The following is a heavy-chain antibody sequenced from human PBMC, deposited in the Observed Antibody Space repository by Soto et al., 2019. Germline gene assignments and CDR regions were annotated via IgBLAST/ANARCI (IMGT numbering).Heavy chain of an antibody. CDR3: ARGGVSTPTFDY. Sequence: GESLKISCKGSGYNFAGYWIAWVRQMPGKGLELMGIIYPSDSDTRCRPSFQGQVTISADKSISSAYLQWSSLRASDTAMYYCARGGVSTPTFDYWGQGTPVTVSS. D-gene: IGHD3-3*01. CDR1: GYNFAGYW. CDR2: IYPSDSDT. J-gene: IGHJ4*02. V-gene: IGHV5-51*01.